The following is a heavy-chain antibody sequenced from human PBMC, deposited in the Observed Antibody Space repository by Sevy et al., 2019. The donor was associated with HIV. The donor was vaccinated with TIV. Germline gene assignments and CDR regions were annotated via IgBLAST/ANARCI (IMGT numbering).Heavy chain of an antibody. J-gene: IGHJ5*02. D-gene: IGHD2-8*01. Sequence: GGSLRLSCAASGFTFSRYAMSWVRQAPGKGLEWVSVISGSGGSTYNADSVKGRFTISRDNSKNMLNLQMNSLRAEDTAVYYCTRNGGAFDNGFDPWGQGTLVTVSS. V-gene: IGHV3-23*01. CDR3: TRNGGAFDNGFDP. CDR1: GFTFSRYA. CDR2: ISGSGGST.